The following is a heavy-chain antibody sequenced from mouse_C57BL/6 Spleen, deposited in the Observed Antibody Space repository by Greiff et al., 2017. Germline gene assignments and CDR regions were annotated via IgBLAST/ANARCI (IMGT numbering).Heavy chain of an antibody. CDR3: TRTSSGYNY. Sequence: LVESGAELVRPGASVTLSCKASGYTFTDYEMHWVKQTPVHGLEWIGAIDPETGGTAYNQKFKGKAILTADKSSSTAYMELRSLTSEDSAVYYCTRTSSGYNYWGQGTLVTVSA. J-gene: IGHJ3*01. D-gene: IGHD3-2*02. V-gene: IGHV1-15*01. CDR2: IDPETGGT. CDR1: GYTFTDYE.